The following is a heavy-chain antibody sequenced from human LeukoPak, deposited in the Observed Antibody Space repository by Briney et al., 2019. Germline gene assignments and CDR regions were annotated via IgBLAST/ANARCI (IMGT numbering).Heavy chain of an antibody. D-gene: IGHD6-6*01. CDR1: GITFSRFW. CDR2: INQDGSEK. Sequence: GGSLRLSCAASGITFSRFWMSWVRQAPGKGLQWVANINQDGSEKHYVDSVKGRFTISRDNARNSLFLQMNSLTADDTAVYYCARGLGKGSSDYWGQGTLVTVSS. V-gene: IGHV3-7*03. CDR3: ARGLGKGSSDY. J-gene: IGHJ4*02.